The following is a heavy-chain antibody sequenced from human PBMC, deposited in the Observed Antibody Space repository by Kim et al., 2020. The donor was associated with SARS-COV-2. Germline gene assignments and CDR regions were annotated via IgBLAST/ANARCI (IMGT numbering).Heavy chain of an antibody. J-gene: IGHJ4*02. D-gene: IGHD3-22*01. Sequence: YADSVKGRFTISRDNAKNSLYLQMNRLRAEDTALYCCAKDLSSEYYSLGYWGQGTLVTVSS. V-gene: IGHV3-9*01. CDR3: AKDLSSEYYSLGY.